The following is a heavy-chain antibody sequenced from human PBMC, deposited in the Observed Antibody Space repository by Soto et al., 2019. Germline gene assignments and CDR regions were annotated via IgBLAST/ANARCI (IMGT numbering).Heavy chain of an antibody. CDR1: GFTFSSYS. V-gene: IGHV3-48*01. J-gene: IGHJ6*02. Sequence: EVQLVESGGGLVQPGGSLRLSCAASGFTFSSYSMNWVRQAPGKGLEWVSYISSSSSTIYYADSVKGRFTISRDNAKNSLYLQMNSLRAEGTAVYYCARDAEDYYYCGMDVWGQGTTVTVSS. CDR2: ISSSSSTI. CDR3: ARDAEDYYYCGMDV.